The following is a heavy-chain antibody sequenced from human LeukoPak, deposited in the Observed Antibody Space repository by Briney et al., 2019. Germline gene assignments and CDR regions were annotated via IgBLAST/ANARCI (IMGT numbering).Heavy chain of an antibody. CDR2: MNPDTGNT. CDR3: ARGRPTNLGGIY. CDR1: GYTFTSHH. Sequence: ASVKVSCKASGYTFTSHHINWVRQAAGQGFEWMGWMNPDTGNTVYALKFQGRVTMTWDTSISTAYMELDSLRSEDTAVYYCARGRPTNLGGIYWGQGTLVTVSS. D-gene: IGHD7-27*01. V-gene: IGHV1-8*01. J-gene: IGHJ4*02.